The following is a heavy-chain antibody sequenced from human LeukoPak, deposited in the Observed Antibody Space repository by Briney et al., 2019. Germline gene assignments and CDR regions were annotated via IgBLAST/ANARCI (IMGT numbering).Heavy chain of an antibody. D-gene: IGHD6-13*01. CDR3: AKAGIAAAAKWFDP. CDR1: GFTLSSYG. J-gene: IGHJ5*02. V-gene: IGHV3-30*02. Sequence: GGSLRLSCAASGFTLSSYGMHWVRQAPGKGLEWVAFTRYDGSNKYYADSVKGRFTISRDNSKNTLYLQMNSLRAEDTAVYYCAKAGIAAAAKWFDPWGQGTLVTVSS. CDR2: TRYDGSNK.